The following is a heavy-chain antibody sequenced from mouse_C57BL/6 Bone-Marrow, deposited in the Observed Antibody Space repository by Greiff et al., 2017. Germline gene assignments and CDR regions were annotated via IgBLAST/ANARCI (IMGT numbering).Heavy chain of an antibody. V-gene: IGHV5-6*01. J-gene: IGHJ1*03. CDR3: ARVTGTSHWYFDV. D-gene: IGHD4-1*01. CDR2: ISSGGSYT. CDR1: GFTFSSYG. Sequence: EVKLVESGGDLVKPGGSLKLSCAASGFTFSSYGMSWVRQTPDKRLEWVATISSGGSYTYYPDSVKGRFTISRDNAKNTLYLQMSSLKSEDTAMYYCARVTGTSHWYFDVWGTGTTVTVSS.